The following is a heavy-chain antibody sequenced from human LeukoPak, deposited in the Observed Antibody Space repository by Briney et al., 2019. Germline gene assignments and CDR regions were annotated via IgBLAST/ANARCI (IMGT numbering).Heavy chain of an antibody. CDR3: ARDRQQLVDY. J-gene: IGHJ4*02. CDR2: ISSSSSYI. D-gene: IGHD6-13*01. CDR1: GFTFSSYS. V-gene: IGHV3-21*01. Sequence: KAGGSLRLSCAASGFTFSSYSMNWVRQAPGKGLEWVSSISSSSSYIYYADSVKGRFTISRDNAKNSLYLQMNSLRAEDTAVYYCARDRQQLVDYWGQGTLVTVSS.